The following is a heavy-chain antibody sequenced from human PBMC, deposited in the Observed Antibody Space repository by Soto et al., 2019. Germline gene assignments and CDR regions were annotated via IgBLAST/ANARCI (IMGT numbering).Heavy chain of an antibody. CDR2: INHSGRT. CDR3: ARGRKAFSIAAAGTRRENNWFDP. D-gene: IGHD6-13*01. Sequence: SGALSVTCALYGGSFSDYYGSRIRQPPGKGMEWIGEINHSGRTNYNPSLKSRVSISVDTSKNQFSLKLSSVTAADTVVYYCARGRKAFSIAAAGTRRENNWFDPWGQGTLVTVSS. V-gene: IGHV4-34*01. CDR1: GGSFSDYY. J-gene: IGHJ5*02.